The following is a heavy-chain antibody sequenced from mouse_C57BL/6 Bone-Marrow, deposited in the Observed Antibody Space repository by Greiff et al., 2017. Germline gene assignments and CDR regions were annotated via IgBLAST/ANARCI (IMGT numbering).Heavy chain of an antibody. Sequence: VQLQQSGAELVRPGASVTLSCKASGYTFTDYEMHWVKQTPVHGLEWIGAIDPETGGTAYNQKFKGKAILTADKSSSTAYMELRSLTSEDSAVYYCTRSGEDGYLLPYWGQGTLVTVSA. CDR2: IDPETGGT. V-gene: IGHV1-15*01. CDR3: TRSGEDGYLLPY. CDR1: GYTFTDYE. J-gene: IGHJ3*01. D-gene: IGHD2-3*01.